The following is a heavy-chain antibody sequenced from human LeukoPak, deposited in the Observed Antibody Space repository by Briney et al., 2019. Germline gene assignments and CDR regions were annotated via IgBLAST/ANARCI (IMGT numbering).Heavy chain of an antibody. J-gene: IGHJ4*02. CDR1: GFTFSNFA. D-gene: IGHD1-26*01. V-gene: IGHV3-23*01. CDR3: VREATGYSFADY. CDR2: LNGDNT. Sequence: GGSLRLSCAASGFTFSNFAMSWIRQAPGKGLEWVSALNGDNTYYADSVKGWFTVSRDNSKNTLYLQMNSLTAEDTAVYYCVREATGYSFADYWGQGTLVSVSS.